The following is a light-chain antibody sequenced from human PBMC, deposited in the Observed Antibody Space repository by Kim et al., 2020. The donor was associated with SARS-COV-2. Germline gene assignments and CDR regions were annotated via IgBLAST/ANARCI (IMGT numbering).Light chain of an antibody. Sequence: ASLGDGVPIACRASQDISNHLAWYQQKPGKAPELLIYAASTLKPGVPSRFSGSGSGTEFTLTISSLQPEDFATYSCQQLNTFPQTFGQGTKVDIK. J-gene: IGKJ1*01. CDR1: QDISNH. CDR2: AAS. V-gene: IGKV1-9*01. CDR3: QQLNTFPQT.